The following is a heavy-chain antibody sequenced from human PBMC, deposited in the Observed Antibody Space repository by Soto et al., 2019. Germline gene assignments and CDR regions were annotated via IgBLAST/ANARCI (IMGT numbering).Heavy chain of an antibody. D-gene: IGHD2-2*01. CDR1: GFSFNDYA. Sequence: EVQLVESGGGLVQPGRSLRLSCAASGFSFNDYAMHWVRQAPGKGLEWVSGISWNSGSIGYADFVKGRFTSSRDNAKKSLYLEMNSLRPEDTALYYCAKGFAGSTSRPFHYWGQGTLVTVSS. V-gene: IGHV3-9*01. J-gene: IGHJ4*02. CDR3: AKGFAGSTSRPFHY. CDR2: ISWNSGSI.